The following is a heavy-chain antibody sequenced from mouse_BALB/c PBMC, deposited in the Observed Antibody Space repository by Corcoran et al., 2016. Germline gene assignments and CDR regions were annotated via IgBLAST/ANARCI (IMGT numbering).Heavy chain of an antibody. J-gene: IGHJ4*01. D-gene: IGHD1-1*01. CDR3: ASYGSSYAMDY. V-gene: IGHV9-3-1*01. CDR1: GYTFTNYG. Sequence: QIQLVQSGPELKKPGETVKISCKASGYTFTNYGMNWVKQAPGKGLKWMGWINTYTGEPTYADDFKGRFAFSLETSASTAYLQINNLKNEDTATYFCASYGSSYAMDYWGQGTSVTVSS. CDR2: INTYTGEP.